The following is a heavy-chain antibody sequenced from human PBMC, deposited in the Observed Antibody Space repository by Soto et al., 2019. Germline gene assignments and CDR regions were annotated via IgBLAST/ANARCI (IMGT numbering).Heavy chain of an antibody. J-gene: IGHJ4*01. Sequence: SETLSLTCTVSGGSMRNVYWSWIRQPPGKRLEWIGFTFHSGNAKYNPSLKSRVTISIDTSKSQFSLSLDSVTAADTAVYFCARAHAPTLPFDYWGLGTLVTVS. D-gene: IGHD2-15*01. V-gene: IGHV4-59*01. CDR3: ARAHAPTLPFDY. CDR2: TFHSGNA. CDR1: GGSMRNVY.